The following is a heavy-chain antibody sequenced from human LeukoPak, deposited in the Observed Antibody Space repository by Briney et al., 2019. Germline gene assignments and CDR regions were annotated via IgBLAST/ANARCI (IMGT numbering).Heavy chain of an antibody. J-gene: IGHJ3*02. CDR1: GGSISSYY. CDR3: ARGKVVIAPYAFDI. D-gene: IGHD2-21*01. Sequence: PLETLSLTCTVSGGSISSYYWSWIRQPPGKGLEWIGYIYYSGSTNYNPSLKSRVTISVDTSKNQFSLKLSSVTAADTAVYYCARGKVVIAPYAFDIWGQGTMVTVSS. CDR2: IYYSGST. V-gene: IGHV4-59*01.